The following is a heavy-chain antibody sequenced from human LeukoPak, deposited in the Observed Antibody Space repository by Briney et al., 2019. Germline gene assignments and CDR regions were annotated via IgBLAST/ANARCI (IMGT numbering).Heavy chain of an antibody. CDR1: GYTFTGYY. D-gene: IGHD6-13*01. Sequence: ASVKVSCKASGYTFTGYYMHWVRQAPGQGLEWMGWINPNSGGTNYAQKFQGRVTMTRDTSISTAYMELSRLRSDDTAVYYCARDRAAAAGYYYGMDVWGQGTTVTVSS. CDR3: ARDRAAAAGYYYGMDV. J-gene: IGHJ6*02. CDR2: INPNSGGT. V-gene: IGHV1-2*02.